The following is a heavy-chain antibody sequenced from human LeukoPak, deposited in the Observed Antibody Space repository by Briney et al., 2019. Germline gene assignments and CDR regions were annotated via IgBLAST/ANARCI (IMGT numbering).Heavy chain of an antibody. CDR3: ARDGFNLDY. D-gene: IGHD1-14*01. J-gene: IGHJ4*02. CDR2: ILYNEVNK. Sequence: PGGSLRLLCAASGLPFSSYTMLWVRQAPGKGLEWVAVILYNEVNKYYADSVKGRFTISRDNSKNTLYLQMNTLRAEDTAVYYCARDGFNLDYWGQGTLVTVSS. CDR1: GLPFSSYT. V-gene: IGHV3-30*01.